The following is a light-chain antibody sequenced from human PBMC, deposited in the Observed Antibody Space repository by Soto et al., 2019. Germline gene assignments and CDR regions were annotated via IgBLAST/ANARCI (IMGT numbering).Light chain of an antibody. V-gene: IGLV4-69*01. J-gene: IGLJ3*02. Sequence: QSVLTQSPSASASRGASVKLTCTLSSGHSSYAIAWHQQQPEKGPRYLMKLNSDGSHNKGDGIPDRFSGSSSGAERYLTISSLQSEDEADYYCQTWGTGVLVFGGGTKVTVL. CDR2: LNSDGSH. CDR3: QTWGTGVLV. CDR1: SGHSSYA.